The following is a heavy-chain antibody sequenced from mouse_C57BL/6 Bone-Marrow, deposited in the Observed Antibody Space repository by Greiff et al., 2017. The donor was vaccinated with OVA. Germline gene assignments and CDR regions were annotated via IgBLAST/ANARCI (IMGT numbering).Heavy chain of an antibody. Sequence: EVKVEESGGGLVKPGGSLKLSCAASGFTFSDYGMHWVRQAPEKGLEWVAYISSGSSTIYYADTVKGRFTISRDNAKNTLFLQMTSLRSEDTAMYYCARVPWFAYWGQGTLVTVSA. CDR1: GFTFSDYG. CDR3: ARVPWFAY. J-gene: IGHJ3*01. V-gene: IGHV5-17*01. CDR2: ISSGSSTI.